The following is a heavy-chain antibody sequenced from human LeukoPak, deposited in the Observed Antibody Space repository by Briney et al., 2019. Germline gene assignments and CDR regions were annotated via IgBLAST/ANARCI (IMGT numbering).Heavy chain of an antibody. CDR2: INHSGST. V-gene: IGHV4-34*01. CDR1: GGSFSGYH. D-gene: IGHD6-13*01. Sequence: PSETLSLTCAAYGGSFSGYHWSWIRQPSGKELEWIGEINHSGSTNYNPSLKSRVTISVDTSKNQFSLKLSSVTAADTAVYYCARVGDQYSSSPLNYFGYWGQGTLVTVSS. CDR3: ARVGDQYSSSPLNYFGY. J-gene: IGHJ4*02.